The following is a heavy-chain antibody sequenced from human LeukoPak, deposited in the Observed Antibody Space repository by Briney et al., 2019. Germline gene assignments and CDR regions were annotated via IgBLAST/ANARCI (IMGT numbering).Heavy chain of an antibody. Sequence: ASVKVSCKTSGGTFSNYAISWVRQAPGQGLEWMGRIIPIFGTANYAQKFQGRVTINADEFTSTVYMELYSLTSEDTAVYYCARDRGYSYAKKSSYYYYMDVWGKGTTVTISS. CDR2: IIPIFGTA. V-gene: IGHV1-69*13. J-gene: IGHJ6*03. D-gene: IGHD5-18*01. CDR3: ARDRGYSYAKKSSYYYYMDV. CDR1: GGTFSNYA.